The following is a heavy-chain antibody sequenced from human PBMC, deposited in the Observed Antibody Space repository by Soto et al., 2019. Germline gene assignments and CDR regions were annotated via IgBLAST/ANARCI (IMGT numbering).Heavy chain of an antibody. V-gene: IGHV3-23*05. CDR1: GFTFSNYA. D-gene: IGHD2-21*01. CDR2: INKSGGRT. Sequence: EVQLLESGGDSVQPGGSLRLSCAASGFTFSNYAMSWVRQAPGKGLEWVSTINKSGGRTYYADSVKGRFTISRDNSKNTLFLQMNSLRVEDTAIYYCVKGRDVTEGDVEYFQDWGQGTLVTISS. J-gene: IGHJ1*01. CDR3: VKGRDVTEGDVEYFQD.